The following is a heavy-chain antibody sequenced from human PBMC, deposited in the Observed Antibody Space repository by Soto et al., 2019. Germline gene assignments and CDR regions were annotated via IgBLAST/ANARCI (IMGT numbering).Heavy chain of an antibody. V-gene: IGHV5-51*01. Sequence: PGESLKISCKGSGYSFTSYWIGWVRQMPGKGLEWMGIIYPGDSDTRYSPSFQGQVTISADKSISTAYLQWSSLKASDTAMYYCARIADSSGYYLNWFDPWGQGTLVTVSA. CDR2: IYPGDSDT. J-gene: IGHJ5*02. CDR1: GYSFTSYW. D-gene: IGHD3-22*01. CDR3: ARIADSSGYYLNWFDP.